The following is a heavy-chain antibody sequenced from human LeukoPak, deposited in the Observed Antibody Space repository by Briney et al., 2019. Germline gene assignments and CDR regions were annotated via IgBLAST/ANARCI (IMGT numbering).Heavy chain of an antibody. Sequence: SETLSLTCTVSGGSISNYYWGWIRQPPRTGLEWLGYIYYSGSTNYNPSLKSRVTISVDTPKNQFSLQLSSVTAADTAVYYCARLSYDNSGYYFVGFDSWGQGTLVTVSS. CDR2: IYYSGST. CDR1: GGSISNYY. J-gene: IGHJ4*02. CDR3: ARLSYDNSGYYFVGFDS. V-gene: IGHV4-59*08. D-gene: IGHD3-22*01.